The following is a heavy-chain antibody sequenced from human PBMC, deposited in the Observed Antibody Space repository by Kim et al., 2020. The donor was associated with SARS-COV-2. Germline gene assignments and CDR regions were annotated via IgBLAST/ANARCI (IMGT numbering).Heavy chain of an antibody. V-gene: IGHV3-74*01. CDR3: ARDGGGLRPDI. D-gene: IGHD5-12*01. CDR1: GFTFSRYW. Sequence: GGSLRLSCAASGFTFSRYWMLWVRQAPGKGLVWVSRIRGDGSSTSYADSVEGRFTISRDNAKNTLYLQMNSLRAEDTAVYYCARDGGGLRPDIWGQGTMVTVSS. CDR2: IRGDGSST. J-gene: IGHJ3*02.